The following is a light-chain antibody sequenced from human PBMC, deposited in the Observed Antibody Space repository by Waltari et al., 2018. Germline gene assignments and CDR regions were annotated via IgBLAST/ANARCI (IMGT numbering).Light chain of an antibody. J-gene: IGLJ2*01. CDR1: RIGSKS. Sequence: SYVVTQPPSVSVGPGQTATIACGGNRIGSKSVHWYQQKPGQAPVLVVYDNRDRPSGVPERFSGSKCGNTATLRISRVDAGDEADYYCQVWESSSVVFGGGTKLTVL. CDR3: QVWESSSVV. V-gene: IGLV3-21*02. CDR2: DNR.